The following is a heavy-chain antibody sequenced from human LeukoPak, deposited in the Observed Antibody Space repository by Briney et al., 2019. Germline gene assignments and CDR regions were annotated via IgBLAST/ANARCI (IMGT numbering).Heavy chain of an antibody. CDR1: GYTLTDYY. D-gene: IGHD6-6*01. J-gene: IGHJ6*02. V-gene: IGHV1-2*02. Sequence: GASVKVSCKASGYTLTDYYMHWVRQAPGQGLEWMGWINPNSGGTNYAQKFQGRVTMTRDTSISTAYMEPSRLRSDDTAVYYCARGWVGTLSSYYYGMDVWGQGTTVTVSS. CDR3: ARGWVGTLSSYYYGMDV. CDR2: INPNSGGT.